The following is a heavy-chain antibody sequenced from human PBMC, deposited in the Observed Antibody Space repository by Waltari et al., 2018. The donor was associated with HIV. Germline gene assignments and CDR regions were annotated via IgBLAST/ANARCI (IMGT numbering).Heavy chain of an antibody. CDR2: INPNSGGT. J-gene: IGHJ4*02. V-gene: IGHV1-2*02. CDR1: GYTFTGYY. Sequence: QVQLVQSGAEVKKPGASVKVSCKASGYTFTGYYMHWGRQAPGQGLVWMGCINPNSGGTTSAQKFQGRVTMTRDTSISTAYMELTRLRSDDTAVYYCAREPSLTTAYDYWGQGTLVTVSS. D-gene: IGHD4-17*01. CDR3: AREPSLTTAYDY.